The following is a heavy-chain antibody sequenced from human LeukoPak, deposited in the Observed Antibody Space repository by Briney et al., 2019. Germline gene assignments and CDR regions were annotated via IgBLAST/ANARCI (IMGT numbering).Heavy chain of an antibody. CDR2: ISHSGST. CDR1: GDSISNPFY. V-gene: IGHV4-38-2*02. D-gene: IGHD1-1*01. CDR3: ARDTWKDYYYYFMDV. J-gene: IGHJ6*03. Sequence: SETLSLTCTVSGDSISNPFYWGWIRPPPGKGLEWIGSISHSGSTFYTPSLSSQVTISLDTANNKFTLKLNSVTATDTAVYYCARDTWKDYYYYFMDVWGKGTTVTVSS.